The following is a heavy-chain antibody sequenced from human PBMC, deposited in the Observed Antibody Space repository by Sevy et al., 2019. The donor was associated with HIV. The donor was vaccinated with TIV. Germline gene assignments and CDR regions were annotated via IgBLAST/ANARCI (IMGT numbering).Heavy chain of an antibody. CDR3: AREDSNGVCYSH. V-gene: IGHV3-21*01. CDR2: ISSSSRYI. CDR1: GFVFSSYT. J-gene: IGHJ4*02. D-gene: IGHD2-8*01. Sequence: GGSLRLSCAASGFVFSSYTMNWVRQSPGKGLEWVSSISSSSRYIFYADSVKGRFTISRDNAKSSLYLQMNSLRAEDTAVYYCAREDSNGVCYSHWGQGTLVTVSS.